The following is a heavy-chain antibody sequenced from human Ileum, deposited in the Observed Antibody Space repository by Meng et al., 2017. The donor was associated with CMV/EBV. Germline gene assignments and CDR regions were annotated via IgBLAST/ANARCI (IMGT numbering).Heavy chain of an antibody. CDR1: GDSVSSHSAA. CDR3: ARERLGVRGVIHY. CDR2: TYYRSKWYN. J-gene: IGHJ4*02. V-gene: IGHV6-1*01. D-gene: IGHD3-10*01. Sequence: SQTRSLTCSISGDSVSSHSAALNWIRQSPSRGLEWLGRTYYRSKWYNDYAVSVKSRITINPDTSKNQFSLQLNSVTPEDTAVYYCARERLGVRGVIHYWGQGTLVTVSS.